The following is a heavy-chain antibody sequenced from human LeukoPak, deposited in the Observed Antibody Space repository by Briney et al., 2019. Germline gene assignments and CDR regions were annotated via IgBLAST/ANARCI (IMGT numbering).Heavy chain of an antibody. CDR3: ARDIVVVVAATRGGFDY. CDR1: GFIFSNYE. CDR2: ISSGGSVI. J-gene: IGHJ4*02. Sequence: GGSLRLSCRASGFIFSNYEMNWVRQAPGKGLEWVTYISSGGSVIYYADSVKGRFTISRDNAKNSLYLQMNSLRAEDTAVYYCARDIVVVVAATRGGFDYWGQGTLVTVSS. D-gene: IGHD2-15*01. V-gene: IGHV3-48*03.